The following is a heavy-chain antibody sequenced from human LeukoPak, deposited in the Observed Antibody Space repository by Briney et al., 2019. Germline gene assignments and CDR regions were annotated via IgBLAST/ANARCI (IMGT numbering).Heavy chain of an antibody. CDR1: GYSFTSYW. CDR3: ARLSPPGEDWNSYYGMDV. J-gene: IGHJ6*02. V-gene: IGHV5-51*01. CDR2: IYPGDSDT. D-gene: IGHD3/OR15-3a*01. Sequence: GESLKISCQGSGYSFTSYWIGWVRQMPGKGLEWMGIIYPGDSDTRYSPSFQGQVTISADKSISTASLQWSSLKASDTAMYYSARLSPPGEDWNSYYGMDVWGQGTTVTVSS.